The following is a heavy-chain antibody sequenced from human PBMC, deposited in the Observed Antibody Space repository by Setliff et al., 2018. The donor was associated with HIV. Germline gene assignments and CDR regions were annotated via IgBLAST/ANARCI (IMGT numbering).Heavy chain of an antibody. Sequence: SETLSLTCTVSGGSISSGAYLWAWIRQPAGKGLEWIGRIFRAGNATYSPSLKSRATMSIDASQNQFSLKLKHVTAADTAMYYCARRGVPQQIDLDSWGHGTLVTVSS. D-gene: IGHD3-10*01. V-gene: IGHV4-61*02. J-gene: IGHJ5*01. CDR1: GGSISSGAYL. CDR2: IFRAGNA. CDR3: ARRGVPQQIDLDS.